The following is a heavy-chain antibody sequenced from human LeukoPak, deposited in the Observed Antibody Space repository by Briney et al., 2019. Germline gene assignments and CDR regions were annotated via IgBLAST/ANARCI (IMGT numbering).Heavy chain of an antibody. CDR3: AKHEGTAGPFDS. CDR1: GDSIRSYH. Sequence: PSETLSLTCTVFGDSIRSYHWSWIRQPPGKGLEWIGHIHYSGRTNYNPSLRSRVTISVDTSKNQFSLKLTSVTAADTAVYYCAKHEGTAGPFDSWGQGTLVTVSS. V-gene: IGHV4-59*08. CDR2: IHYSGRT. J-gene: IGHJ4*02. D-gene: IGHD6-13*01.